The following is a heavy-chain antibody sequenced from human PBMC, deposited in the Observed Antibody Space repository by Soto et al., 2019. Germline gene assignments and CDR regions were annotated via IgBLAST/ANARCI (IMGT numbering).Heavy chain of an antibody. V-gene: IGHV4-4*08. CDR3: ATTTTIRAGWFDP. D-gene: IGHD4-4*01. CDR2: IYSSGTT. Sequence: SETRSLTCTVSGGSISGYYWTWIRQPPGKGLEWIGYIYSSGTTKYNPSLKSRATMSVDTSKSQFSLKLSYVTAADTAVYYCATTTTIRAGWFDPWGQGTLVTVSS. CDR1: GGSISGYY. J-gene: IGHJ5*02.